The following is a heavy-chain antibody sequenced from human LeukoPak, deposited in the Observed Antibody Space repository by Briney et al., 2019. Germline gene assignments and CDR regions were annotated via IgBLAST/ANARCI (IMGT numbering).Heavy chain of an antibody. CDR2: INPSGGST. Sequence: GASVKVSCKASGYTFTSYYMHWVRQAPGQGLEWMGIINPSGGSTSYAQKFQGRVTMTRDTSTSTVYMELSSLRSDDTAVYYCARGAYCSGGSCLQPKRYDYWGQGTLVTVSS. CDR1: GYTFTSYY. CDR3: ARGAYCSGGSCLQPKRYDY. J-gene: IGHJ4*02. V-gene: IGHV1-46*01. D-gene: IGHD2-15*01.